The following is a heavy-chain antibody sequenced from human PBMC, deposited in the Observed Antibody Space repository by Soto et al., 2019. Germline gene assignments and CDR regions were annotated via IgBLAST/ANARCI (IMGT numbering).Heavy chain of an antibody. CDR2: IWYDGSNK. CDR1: GFTVSSYG. Sequence: GGSLRVSCAASGFTVSSYGMHWVRQAPGKGLEWVAVIWYDGSNKYYADSVKGRFTISRDNSKNTLYLQMNSLRAEDTAVYYCARGLRYLTSYIYYYYGMDVWGQGTTVTVSS. V-gene: IGHV3-33*01. D-gene: IGHD3-9*01. CDR3: ARGLRYLTSYIYYYYGMDV. J-gene: IGHJ6*02.